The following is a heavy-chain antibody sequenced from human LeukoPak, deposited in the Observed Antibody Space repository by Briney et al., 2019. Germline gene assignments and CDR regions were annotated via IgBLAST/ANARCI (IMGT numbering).Heavy chain of an antibody. CDR1: GGSISSRTYY. J-gene: IGHJ4*02. CDR2: IYYSGST. Sequence: SETLSLTCTVSGGSISSRTYYWAWVRQPPGQGLEWIGNIYYSGSTYYNPSLKSRLTMSVDTSKNQFSLKLRSVTAADTAVYYCASLRVPGDFDYWGQGTLVTVSS. V-gene: IGHV4-39*01. CDR3: ASLRVPGDFDY.